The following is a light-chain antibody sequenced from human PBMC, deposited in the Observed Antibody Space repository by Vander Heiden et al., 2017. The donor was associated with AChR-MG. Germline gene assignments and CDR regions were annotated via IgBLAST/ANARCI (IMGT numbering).Light chain of an antibody. J-gene: IGKJ1*01. CDR1: EALRNY. CDR3: LQDYSFPRT. Sequence: AIHMTQSPSSLSASIGDRVTITCRTSEALRNYVGWCQVKPGKAPKMLIYAASTLQRGVPSRFSASGSGTEFTLTISGLQPEDFATYYCLQDYSFPRTFGRGTKVEL. V-gene: IGKV1-6*01. CDR2: AAS.